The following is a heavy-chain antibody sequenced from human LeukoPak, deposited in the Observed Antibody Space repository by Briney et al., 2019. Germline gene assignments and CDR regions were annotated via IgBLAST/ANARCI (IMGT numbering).Heavy chain of an antibody. CDR2: ISGSGSTI. V-gene: IGHV3-11*01. CDR1: GFTFSDYY. Sequence: GGSLRLSCAASGFTFSDYYMNWIRQAPGKGLEWVSYISGSGSTIYYADSVKGRFTISRDNAKNSLYLQMNSLRAEDTAVYYCARGWLLYYFDYWGQGTLVTVSS. CDR3: ARGWLLYYFDY. D-gene: IGHD5-12*01. J-gene: IGHJ4*02.